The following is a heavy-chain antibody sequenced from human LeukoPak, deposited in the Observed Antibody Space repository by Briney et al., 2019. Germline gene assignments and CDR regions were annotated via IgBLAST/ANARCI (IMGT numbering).Heavy chain of an antibody. Sequence: GGSLRLSCAASGFTFSDYSMNWVRQAPGKGLEWISYIGIDSGNTKYADSVKGRFTISADKAKNSLYLQMNSLRVEDTAVYYCARDHNYAIDSWGQGTLVTVTS. CDR1: GFTFSDYS. D-gene: IGHD4-11*01. CDR2: IGIDSGNT. J-gene: IGHJ4*02. V-gene: IGHV3-48*01. CDR3: ARDHNYAIDS.